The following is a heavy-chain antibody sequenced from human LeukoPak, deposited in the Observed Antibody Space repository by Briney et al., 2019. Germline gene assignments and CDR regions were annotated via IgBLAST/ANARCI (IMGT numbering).Heavy chain of an antibody. V-gene: IGHV3-30*04. D-gene: IGHD3-22*01. Sequence: GGSLRLSCAASGFTFSSYAMHWVRQAPGKGLEWVAVTSDDGSNKYYADSVKGRFTVSTDNSKNTLYLQMNSLRAEDTAVYYCARDKLPSYYYKPYYFDYWGQGTLVTVSS. J-gene: IGHJ4*02. CDR2: TSDDGSNK. CDR3: ARDKLPSYYYKPYYFDY. CDR1: GFTFSSYA.